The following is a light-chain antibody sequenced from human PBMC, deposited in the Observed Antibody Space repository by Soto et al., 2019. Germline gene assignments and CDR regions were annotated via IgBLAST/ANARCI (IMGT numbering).Light chain of an antibody. J-gene: IGKJ3*01. CDR1: QGISRW. CDR3: QQANSFPFT. V-gene: IGKV1-12*01. Sequence: IQMTQSPSSVSASLGDRFTITCLASQGISRWLSCYQQKTGKATKLIIYTESKLQSGVPSRLSGSGSGEDFTLTISSLQPEDFATYYCQQANSFPFTFGPWTKVDIK. CDR2: TES.